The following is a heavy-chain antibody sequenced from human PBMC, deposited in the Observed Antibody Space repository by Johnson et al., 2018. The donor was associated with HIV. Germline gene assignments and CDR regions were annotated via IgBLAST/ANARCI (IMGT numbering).Heavy chain of an antibody. CDR1: GFTFSSYA. CDR2: LSYDGVK. J-gene: IGHJ3*02. D-gene: IGHD6-19*01. Sequence: QVQLVESGGGVVQPGRSLRLSCAASGFTFSSYAMHWVRQAPGKGLDWVAGLSYDGVKYYAASVMGRFTISRDNSKNTLYLQINSLRAEDTAVFYCAKGKSSGREAFDIWGQGTKVIVSS. V-gene: IGHV3-30*04. CDR3: AKGKSSGREAFDI.